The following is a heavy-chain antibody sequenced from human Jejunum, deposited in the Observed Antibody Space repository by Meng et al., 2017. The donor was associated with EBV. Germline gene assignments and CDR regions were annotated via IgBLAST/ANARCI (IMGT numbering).Heavy chain of an antibody. CDR1: GFTFSCVW. J-gene: IGHJ4*02. Sequence: EVGLGGSGGGLVQPGGALRLSCAASGFTFSCVWMYWGRQVAGKGLVWVSRINGEGSRQTYADSVKDRFTISIDNAKNTLYLQMNSLRAEDTAVYYCAKDRNYYIDYWGQGTLVTVSS. V-gene: IGHV3-74*01. CDR3: AKDRNYYIDY. CDR2: INGEGSRQ.